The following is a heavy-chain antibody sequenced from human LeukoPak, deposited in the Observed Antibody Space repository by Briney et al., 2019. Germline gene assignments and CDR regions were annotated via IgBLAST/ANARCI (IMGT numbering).Heavy chain of an antibody. J-gene: IGHJ4*02. D-gene: IGHD3-3*01. Sequence: PSETLSLTCGVSGGSVINTNWWTWVRQPPGKGLEWIGEVHLDGRTNYNPSLESRLTMSVDVSENQVSLKLPSVTAADTAVYYCAREGGFYRPLDYSGQGTLVTVSS. CDR2: VHLDGRT. CDR1: GGSVINTNW. CDR3: AREGGFYRPLDY. V-gene: IGHV4-4*02.